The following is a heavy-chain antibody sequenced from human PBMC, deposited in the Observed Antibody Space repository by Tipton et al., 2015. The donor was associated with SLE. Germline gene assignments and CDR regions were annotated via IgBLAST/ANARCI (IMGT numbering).Heavy chain of an antibody. D-gene: IGHD4-17*01. Sequence: SLRLSCAASGFTFSSYAMSWVRQAPGKGLEWVSAISGSGGSTYYADSVKGRFTISRDNAKNSLYLQMNGLRAEDTAVYYCARGYGDYTAFDYWGQGTLVTVSS. J-gene: IGHJ4*02. V-gene: IGHV3-23*01. CDR3: ARGYGDYTAFDY. CDR1: GFTFSSYA. CDR2: ISGSGGST.